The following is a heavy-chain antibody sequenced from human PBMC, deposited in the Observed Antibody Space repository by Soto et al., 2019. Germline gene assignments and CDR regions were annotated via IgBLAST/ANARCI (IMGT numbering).Heavy chain of an antibody. D-gene: IGHD6-13*01. J-gene: IGHJ6*02. V-gene: IGHV3-30*18. CDR3: AKEVISSSWYENYYYGMDV. CDR2: ISYDGSNK. Sequence: QVQLVESGGGVVQPGRSLRLSCAASGFTFSSYGMHWVRQAPGKGLEWVAVISYDGSNKYYADYVKGRFTISRDNSKNTLYLQMNSLIAEDTAVYYCAKEVISSSWYENYYYGMDVWGQGTTVTVSS. CDR1: GFTFSSYG.